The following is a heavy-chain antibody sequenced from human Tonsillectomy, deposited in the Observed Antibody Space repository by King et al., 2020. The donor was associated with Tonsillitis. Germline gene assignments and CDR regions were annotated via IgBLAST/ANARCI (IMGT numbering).Heavy chain of an antibody. Sequence: VQLQQWGAGLLKPSETLSLTCAVYGGSFSGYYWSWIRQPPGKGLEWIGEINHSGSTNYNPSLKSRVTISVDTSKNQFSLKLSSVTAADTAVYYCARGRWLQPLAFDYWGQGTLVTVSS. D-gene: IGHD5-24*01. CDR1: GGSFSGYY. J-gene: IGHJ4*02. CDR2: INHSGST. V-gene: IGHV4-34*01. CDR3: ARGRWLQPLAFDY.